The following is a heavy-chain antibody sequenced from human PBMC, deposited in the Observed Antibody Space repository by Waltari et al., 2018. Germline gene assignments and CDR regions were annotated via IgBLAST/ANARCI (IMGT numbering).Heavy chain of an antibody. V-gene: IGHV3-21*01. CDR1: GFTFSSYS. J-gene: IGHJ6*03. Sequence: EVQLVESGGGLVKPGGSLRLSCAASGFTFSSYSMNWVRQAPGKGLEWVSSISSSSSYIYYADSVKGRFTISRDNAKNSLYLQMNSLRAEDTAVYYCAGSNRDYYYYYMDVWGKGTTVTVSS. D-gene: IGHD3-16*02. CDR3: AGSNRDYYYYYMDV. CDR2: ISSSSSYI.